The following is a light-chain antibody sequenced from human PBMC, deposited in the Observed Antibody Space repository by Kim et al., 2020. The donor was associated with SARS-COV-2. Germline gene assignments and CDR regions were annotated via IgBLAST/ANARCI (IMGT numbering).Light chain of an antibody. J-gene: IGLJ1*01. Sequence: QSVVTQPASVSGSPGQSITISCTGTSSDVGSYNYVSWYQQHPGKAPKLMIYAVSNRPSGVSNRFSGSKSGNTASLTISGLQAEDEADYYCSSYTRSSTNYVFGTGTQLTVL. V-gene: IGLV2-14*03. CDR3: SSYTRSSTNYV. CDR1: SSDVGSYNY. CDR2: AVS.